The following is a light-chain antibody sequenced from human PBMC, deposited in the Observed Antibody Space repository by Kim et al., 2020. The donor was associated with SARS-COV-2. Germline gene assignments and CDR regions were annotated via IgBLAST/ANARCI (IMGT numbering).Light chain of an antibody. Sequence: GQSVTISCTGTSNDIGSYKFVSWYQQHPGKAPKLIIFDVSERSTGAPDRFSGSQSANTASLTISGLQPEDESDYYCCSYAGSYTFVFGGGTQLTVL. V-gene: IGLV2-11*03. CDR2: DVS. CDR1: SNDIGSYKF. J-gene: IGLJ3*02. CDR3: CSYAGSYTFV.